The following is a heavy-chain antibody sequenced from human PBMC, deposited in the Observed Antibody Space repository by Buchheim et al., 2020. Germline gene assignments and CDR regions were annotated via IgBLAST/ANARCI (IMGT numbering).Heavy chain of an antibody. CDR3: ANLGWTTVTTSNTPGETTIDKKFDY. D-gene: IGHD4-17*01. V-gene: IGHV3-30*18. Sequence: QVQLVESGGGVVQPGRSLRLSCAASGFTFSSYGMHWVRQAPGKGLEWVAVISYDGSNKYYADSVKGRFTISRDNSKNTLYLQMNSLRAEDTAVYYCANLGWTTVTTSNTPGETTIDKKFDYWGQGTL. J-gene: IGHJ4*02. CDR1: GFTFSSYG. CDR2: ISYDGSNK.